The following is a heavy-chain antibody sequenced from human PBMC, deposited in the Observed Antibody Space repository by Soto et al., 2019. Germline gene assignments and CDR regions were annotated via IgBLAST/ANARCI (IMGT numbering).Heavy chain of an antibody. Sequence: SETLSLTCGVYGGSFRNYYWSWVRQPPGKGLEWIGEIYHSGSTNYNPSLKSRVTISVDKSKNQFSLKLSSVTAADTAVYYCARKQWLAMETYDYWGQGTLVTVSS. CDR1: GGSFRNYY. CDR3: ARKQWLAMETYDY. CDR2: IYHSGST. D-gene: IGHD6-19*01. J-gene: IGHJ4*02. V-gene: IGHV4-34*01.